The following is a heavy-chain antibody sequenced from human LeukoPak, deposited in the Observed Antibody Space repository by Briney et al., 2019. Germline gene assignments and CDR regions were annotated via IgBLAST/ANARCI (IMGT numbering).Heavy chain of an antibody. CDR2: IYSGGST. CDR1: GFTVSSNY. J-gene: IGHJ4*02. CDR3: ARGTVTMVDY. Sequence: GGSLRLSCAASGFTVSSNYMSWVRQAPGRGLEWVSVIYSGGSTYYADSVKGRFTISRDNSKNTLFLQMNSLRAGDTAVHCCARGTVTMVDYWGQGTLVTVSS. V-gene: IGHV3-66*01. D-gene: IGHD3-10*01.